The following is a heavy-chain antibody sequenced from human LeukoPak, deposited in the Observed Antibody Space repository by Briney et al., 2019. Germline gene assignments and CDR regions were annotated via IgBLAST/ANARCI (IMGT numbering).Heavy chain of an antibody. Sequence: RGSLRLSCAASGFTFSSYAMSWVRQAPGKGLEWVSAISGSGGSTYYADSVKGRFTISRDNSKNTLYLQMNSLRAEDTAVYYCAKGQAVAGRGNYYYYYGMDVWGQGTTVTVSS. D-gene: IGHD6-19*01. V-gene: IGHV3-23*01. CDR1: GFTFSSYA. J-gene: IGHJ6*02. CDR2: ISGSGGST. CDR3: AKGQAVAGRGNYYYYYGMDV.